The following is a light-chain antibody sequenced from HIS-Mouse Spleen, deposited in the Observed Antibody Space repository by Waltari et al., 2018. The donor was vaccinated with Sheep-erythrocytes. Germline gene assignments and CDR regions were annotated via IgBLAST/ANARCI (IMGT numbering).Light chain of an antibody. Sequence: DIQMTQSPSSLSASVGDRVTITCRASQSISSYLNWYQQKPGKAPKILLYAAASLQSGIPSMFGGSGSGTDFTLTISSLQPEDFATYYCQESYSTPQFTFGPGTKVDIK. CDR2: AAA. CDR3: QESYSTPQFT. V-gene: IGKV1-39*01. CDR1: QSISSY. J-gene: IGKJ3*01.